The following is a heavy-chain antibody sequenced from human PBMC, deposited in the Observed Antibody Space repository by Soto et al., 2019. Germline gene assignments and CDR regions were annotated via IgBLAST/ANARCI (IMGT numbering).Heavy chain of an antibody. CDR1: GGSINSGDYY. Sequence: QVQLQESGPGLVKPSQTLSLTCTVSGGSINSGDYYWSWIRQHPGKGLEWIGYIFYSGSTYYNPSLKSRVTISVDTSKNQFSLKLSSVTAAGTAVYCCARDLRGGSYGMDVWGQGTTVTVSS. J-gene: IGHJ6*02. V-gene: IGHV4-31*03. CDR3: ARDLRGGSYGMDV. CDR2: IFYSGST. D-gene: IGHD3-10*01.